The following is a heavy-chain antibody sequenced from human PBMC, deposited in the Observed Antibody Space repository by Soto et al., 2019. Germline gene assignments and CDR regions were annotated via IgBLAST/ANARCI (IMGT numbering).Heavy chain of an antibody. CDR2: TYYRSKWYN. Sequence: SPTLSLTCXISGDSVSSNSAAWNWIRQSPSRGLEWLGRTYYRSKWYNDYAVSVKSRITINPDTSKNQFSLQLNSVTPEDTAVYYCARDLRAKGYSSGWYVGTWGQGTLVTVSS. CDR3: ARDLRAKGYSSGWYVGT. V-gene: IGHV6-1*01. D-gene: IGHD6-19*01. CDR1: GDSVSSNSAA. J-gene: IGHJ4*02.